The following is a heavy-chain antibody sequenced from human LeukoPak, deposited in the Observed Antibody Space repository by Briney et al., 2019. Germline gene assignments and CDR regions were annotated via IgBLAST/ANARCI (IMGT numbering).Heavy chain of an antibody. CDR1: GFSFSSYA. D-gene: IGHD2-2*01. V-gene: IGHV3-23*01. Sequence: QSGGSLRLSCAASGFSFSSYAMSWVRQAPGKGLEWVSVISGSGTGTDYADSVKGRFTISRDNSKNTLYLQMSSLRAEDTAVYYCAKDRGIVVVPSAMGFWGQGTLVTVSS. J-gene: IGHJ4*02. CDR3: AKDRGIVVVPSAMGF. CDR2: ISGSGTGT.